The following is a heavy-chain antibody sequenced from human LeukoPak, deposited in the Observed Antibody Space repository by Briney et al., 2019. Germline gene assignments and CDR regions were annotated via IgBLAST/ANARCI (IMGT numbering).Heavy chain of an antibody. J-gene: IGHJ1*01. V-gene: IGHV3-74*01. CDR3: AKEALVHYDSSGYYQH. CDR1: GFTFSSYW. CDR2: INSDGSST. D-gene: IGHD3-22*01. Sequence: GGSLRLSCAASGFTFSSYWMHWVRQAPGKGLVWVSRINSDGSSTNYADSVKGRFTISRDNAKNTLHLQMNSLRAEDTALYYCAKEALVHYDSSGYYQHWGQGTLVTVSS.